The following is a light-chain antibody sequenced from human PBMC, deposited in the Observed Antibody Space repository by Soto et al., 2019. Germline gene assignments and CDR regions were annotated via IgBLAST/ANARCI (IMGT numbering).Light chain of an antibody. V-gene: IGLV2-14*01. CDR2: EVS. CDR3: SSYRSSNTGV. CDR1: SSDVGGYNY. Sequence: QSALTQPPSVSGSPGQSVTISCTGTSSDVGGYNYVSWYQQHPGKAPKLMIYEVSNRPSGVSNRFSGSKSGNTASLTISGRPADEDADYYCSSYRSSNTGVFGGGTKLTVL. J-gene: IGLJ2*01.